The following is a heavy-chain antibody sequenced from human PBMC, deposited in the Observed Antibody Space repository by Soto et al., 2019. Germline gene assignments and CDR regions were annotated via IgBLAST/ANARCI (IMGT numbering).Heavy chain of an antibody. Sequence: TLSLTCTVSGGSISSGGYYWSWIRQHPGKGLEWIGYIYYSGSTYYNPSLKSRVTISVDTSKNQFSLKLSSVTAADTAVYYCARASRKPAGRTDAFDTWGQGTMVTVSS. D-gene: IGHD6-13*01. J-gene: IGHJ3*02. V-gene: IGHV4-31*03. CDR1: GGSISSGGYY. CDR2: IYYSGST. CDR3: ARASRKPAGRTDAFDT.